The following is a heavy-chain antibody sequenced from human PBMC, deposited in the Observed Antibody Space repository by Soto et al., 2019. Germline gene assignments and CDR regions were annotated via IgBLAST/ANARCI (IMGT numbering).Heavy chain of an antibody. D-gene: IGHD3-22*01. CDR1: GGSISSYY. J-gene: IGHJ3*02. V-gene: IGHV4-59*01. CDR3: ARTAYYYDSSVEGAFDI. Sequence: PSETLSLTCTVSGGSISSYYCSWIRQPPGKGLEWIGYIHYSRRTNYTPSLQSRVTITVDTSKNQFSLKLSSVTSADTAVYYCARTAYYYDSSVEGAFDIWGQGTMVTVSS. CDR2: IHYSRRT.